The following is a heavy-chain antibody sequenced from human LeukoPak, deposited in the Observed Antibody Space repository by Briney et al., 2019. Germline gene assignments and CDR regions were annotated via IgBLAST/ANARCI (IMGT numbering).Heavy chain of an antibody. Sequence: GGSLRLSCAASGFIFSSYSMNWVRQAPGKGLEWVSYISSSSSTIYYADSVKGRFTISRDNAKNSLYLQMNSLRAEDTAVYYCARDNYIAAAGTNYFDYWGQGTLVTVSS. CDR1: GFIFSSYS. J-gene: IGHJ4*02. D-gene: IGHD6-13*01. V-gene: IGHV3-48*04. CDR3: ARDNYIAAAGTNYFDY. CDR2: ISSSSSTI.